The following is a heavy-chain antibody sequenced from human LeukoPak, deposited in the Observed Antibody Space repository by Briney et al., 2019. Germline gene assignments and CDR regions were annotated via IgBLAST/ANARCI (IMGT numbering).Heavy chain of an antibody. CDR2: ISYDGSNK. CDR1: GFTFSSYG. V-gene: IGHV3-30*03. Sequence: PGGSLRLSCAASGFTFSSYGMHWVRQAPGKGLEWVAVISYDGSNKYYADSVKGRFTISRDNSKNTLYLQMNSLRAEDTDVYSCARGADGVSSNSRGWFDPWGQGTLVTVSS. CDR3: ARGADGVSSNSRGWFDP. J-gene: IGHJ5*02. D-gene: IGHD2-15*01.